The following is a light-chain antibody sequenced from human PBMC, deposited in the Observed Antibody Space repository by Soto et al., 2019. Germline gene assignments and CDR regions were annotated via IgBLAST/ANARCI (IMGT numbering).Light chain of an antibody. J-gene: IGKJ1*01. CDR2: GAS. V-gene: IGKV3-15*01. Sequence: ILMTQSPVTLSLSPCDRATLSCRASQSVSSNLAWYQQKPGQAPSLLIYGASTRATGIPARFSGTGSGTEFTLTISTLQSEDFALYYCQQYNDWPLTFGQGTKVDIK. CDR1: QSVSSN. CDR3: QQYNDWPLT.